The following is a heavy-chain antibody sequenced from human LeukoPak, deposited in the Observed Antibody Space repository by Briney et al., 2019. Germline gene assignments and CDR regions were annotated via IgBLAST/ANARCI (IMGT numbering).Heavy chain of an antibody. V-gene: IGHV1-2*06. J-gene: IGHJ6*03. D-gene: IGHD3-3*01. CDR2: INPNGGGT. Sequence: ASVKVSCKASGYTFTSYYMHWVRQAPGQGLEWMGRINPNGGGTNYAQKFQGRVTMTRDTSISTAYMELSVLRSDDTAVYYCARAQTGETYDFWSGYPIYYYMVVWGKGTTVTVSS. CDR1: GYTFTSYY. CDR3: ARAQTGETYDFWSGYPIYYYMVV.